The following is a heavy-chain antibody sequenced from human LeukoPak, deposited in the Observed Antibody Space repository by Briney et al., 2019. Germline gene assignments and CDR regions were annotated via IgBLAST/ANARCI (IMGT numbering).Heavy chain of an antibody. CDR3: ARLPAHGYGARDRYDY. Sequence: SQTLSLTCTVSGGSISSGDYYWSWIRQPPGKGLEWIGYIYYSGSTYYNPSLKSRVTISVDTSKNQFSLKLSSVTAADTAVYYCARLPAHGYGARDRYDYWGQGTLVTVSS. D-gene: IGHD5-18*01. J-gene: IGHJ4*02. CDR1: GGSISSGDYY. CDR2: IYYSGST. V-gene: IGHV4-30-4*08.